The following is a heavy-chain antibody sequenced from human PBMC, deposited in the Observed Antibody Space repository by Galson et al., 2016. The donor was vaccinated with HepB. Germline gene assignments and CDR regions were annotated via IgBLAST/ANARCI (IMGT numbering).Heavy chain of an antibody. CDR3: AREGVGIAVAATAFDY. CDR1: GFTFSRYG. V-gene: IGHV3-30*12. Sequence: SLRLSCAASGFTFSRYGMHWVRQAPGKGLEWVAVTSYDGGDKHYADSVKGRFTVSRDNSKNTLFLQMNSLRAEDTAVYYCAREGVGIAVAATAFDYWGQGTLVTVSS. D-gene: IGHD6-19*01. J-gene: IGHJ4*02. CDR2: TSYDGGDK.